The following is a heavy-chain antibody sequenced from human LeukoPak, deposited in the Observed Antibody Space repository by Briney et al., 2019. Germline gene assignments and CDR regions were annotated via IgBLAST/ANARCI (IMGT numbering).Heavy chain of an antibody. CDR2: IYYSGST. CDR3: ARGEPSPNSGSYALDI. Sequence: PSETLSLTCTVSGGCISSSSYYWGWIRQPPGKGLEWIGSIYYSGSTYYNPSLKSRVTISVDTSKNQFSLKLSSVTAADTAVYYCARGEPSPNSGSYALDIWGQGTMVTVSS. D-gene: IGHD1-26*01. V-gene: IGHV4-39*01. J-gene: IGHJ3*02. CDR1: GGCISSSSYY.